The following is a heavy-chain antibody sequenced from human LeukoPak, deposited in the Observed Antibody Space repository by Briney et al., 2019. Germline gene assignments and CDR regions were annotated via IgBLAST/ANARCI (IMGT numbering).Heavy chain of an antibody. CDR3: ARWGIVGATQRRAFDI. Sequence: GASVKVSCKASGYTFTDYYIHWVRQAPGQGLEWMGWINPNSGGTNYAQKFQGRVTMTRDTSISTAYMELSRLRSDDTAVYYCARWGIVGATQRRAFDIWGQGTMVTVSS. CDR1: GYTFTDYY. D-gene: IGHD1-26*01. CDR2: INPNSGGT. V-gene: IGHV1-2*02. J-gene: IGHJ3*02.